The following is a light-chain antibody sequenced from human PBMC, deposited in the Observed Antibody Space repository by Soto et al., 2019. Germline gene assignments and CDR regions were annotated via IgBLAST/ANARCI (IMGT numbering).Light chain of an antibody. J-gene: IGKJ4*01. Sequence: ETVLTQSPATLSLSPGERATLSYRASQSVSSYLAWYQQKPGQAPRLLISDASNRAPGIPARFSGSGSGTDFTLTISSLEPEDFAVYYCQPRSNWPLTFGGGTKVEIK. CDR2: DAS. CDR3: QPRSNWPLT. V-gene: IGKV3-11*01. CDR1: QSVSSY.